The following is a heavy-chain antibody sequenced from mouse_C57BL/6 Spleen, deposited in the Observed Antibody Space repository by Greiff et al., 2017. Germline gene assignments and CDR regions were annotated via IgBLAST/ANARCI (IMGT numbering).Heavy chain of an antibody. CDR1: GFTFSSYG. CDR3: ARGGDYGGFAY. CDR2: ISSGGSYT. D-gene: IGHD2-4*01. V-gene: IGHV5-6*02. Sequence: DVMLVESGGDLVKPGGSLKLSCAASGFTFSSYGMSWVRQTPDKRLEWVATISSGGSYTYYPDSVKGRFTISRDNAKNTLYLQMSSLKSEDTAMYYCARGGDYGGFAYWGQGTLVTVSA. J-gene: IGHJ3*01.